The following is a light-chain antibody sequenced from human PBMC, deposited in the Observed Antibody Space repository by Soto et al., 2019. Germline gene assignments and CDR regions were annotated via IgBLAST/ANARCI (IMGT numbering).Light chain of an antibody. CDR3: CSYAGTSTHAV. CDR2: EVS. CDR1: TCDVGGYNL. J-gene: IGLJ7*01. V-gene: IGLV2-23*02. Sequence: QSALTQPASVSGSPGQSITISCTGTTCDVGGYNLVSCYQQHPGKAPKLMISEVSKRPSGISDRFSGSKSGSTASLTISGLQAEDEADYYCCSYAGTSTHAVFGGGTQLAVL.